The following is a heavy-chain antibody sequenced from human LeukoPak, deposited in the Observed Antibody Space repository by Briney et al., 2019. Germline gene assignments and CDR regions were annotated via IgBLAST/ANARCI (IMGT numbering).Heavy chain of an antibody. J-gene: IGHJ2*01. CDR2: IYYSGST. CDR3: ARDLTTVVEGDWYFDL. D-gene: IGHD4-23*01. V-gene: IGHV4-61*08. Sequence: SETLSLTCTVSGGSISSGGYYWSWIRQHPGKGLEWIGYIYYSGSTYYNPSLKSRVTISVDASKNQFSLKLSSVTAADTAVYYCARDLTTVVEGDWYFDLWGRGTLVTVSS. CDR1: GGSISSGGYY.